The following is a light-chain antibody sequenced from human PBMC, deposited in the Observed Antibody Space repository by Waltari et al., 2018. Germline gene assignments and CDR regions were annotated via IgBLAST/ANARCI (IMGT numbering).Light chain of an antibody. CDR3: SSYAGSNNLI. J-gene: IGLJ2*01. CDR1: SSDVGGYNF. CDR2: DVN. Sequence: QSALTQPPSASGSPGQSVTISCTGTSSDVGGYNFVSWYQQHPAKAPKLLIYDVNKWPSGVPDRFSGSKSGNTASLTVSGLQAEDEADYYCSSYAGSNNLIFGGGTKLTVL. V-gene: IGLV2-8*01.